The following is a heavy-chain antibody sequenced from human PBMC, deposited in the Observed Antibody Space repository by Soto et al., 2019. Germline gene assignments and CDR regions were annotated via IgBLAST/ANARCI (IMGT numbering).Heavy chain of an antibody. CDR3: ARDQGYCSGGSCKYYYPYCMVV. V-gene: IGHV1-3*01. Sequence: GASVKVSCKASGYTFTSYAMHWVRQAPGQRLEWMGWINAGNGNTEYSQRFQGRVTITRDTSASTAYMELSSLRSEDTAVYYCARDQGYCSGGSCKYYYPYCMVVWGKGTTVTLSS. CDR1: GYTFTSYA. CDR2: INAGNGNT. D-gene: IGHD2-15*01. J-gene: IGHJ6*03.